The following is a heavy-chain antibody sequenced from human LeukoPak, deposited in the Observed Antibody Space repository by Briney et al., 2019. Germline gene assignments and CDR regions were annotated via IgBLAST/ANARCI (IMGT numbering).Heavy chain of an antibody. CDR1: GFTFSGYP. J-gene: IGHJ4*02. D-gene: IGHD6-6*01. V-gene: IGHV3-30-3*01. CDR3: ARDSLARPLGY. Sequence: GKSLRLSCAASGFTFSGYPIHWVRQAPGKGLEWVAVISYDGSNKYYADSVKGRFTISRDNSKNTLYLQMNSLRAEDTAVYYCARDSLARPLGYWGQGTLVTVSS. CDR2: ISYDGSNK.